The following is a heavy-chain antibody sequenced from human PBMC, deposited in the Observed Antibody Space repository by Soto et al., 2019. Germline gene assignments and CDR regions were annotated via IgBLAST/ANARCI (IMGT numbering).Heavy chain of an antibody. Sequence: GGSLRLSCAASGFTFSSYWMHWVRQAPGKGLVWVSRINSDGSSTSYADSVKGRFTISRDNAKNTLYLQMNSLRAEDTAVYYCARTYYDILTGYYSGGMDVWGQGTTVTVSS. CDR1: GFTFSSYW. V-gene: IGHV3-74*01. CDR3: ARTYYDILTGYYSGGMDV. D-gene: IGHD3-9*01. CDR2: INSDGSST. J-gene: IGHJ6*02.